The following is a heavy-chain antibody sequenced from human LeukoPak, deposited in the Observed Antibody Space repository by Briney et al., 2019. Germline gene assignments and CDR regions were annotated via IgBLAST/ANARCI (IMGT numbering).Heavy chain of an antibody. CDR3: ARSIWSLDESYYYYMDV. CDR2: IYYSGST. D-gene: IGHD2-21*01. V-gene: IGHV4-59*12. CDR1: GGSISSYY. Sequence: SETLSLTCTVSGGSISSYYWSWIRQPPGKGLEWIGYIYYSGSTNYNPSLKSRVTISVDTSKNQFSLNLSSVTAADTAVYYCARSIWSLDESYYYYMDVWGKGTTVTISS. J-gene: IGHJ6*03.